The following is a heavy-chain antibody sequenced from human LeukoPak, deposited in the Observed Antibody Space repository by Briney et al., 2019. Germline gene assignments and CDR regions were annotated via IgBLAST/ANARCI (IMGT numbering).Heavy chain of an antibody. CDR3: AKLATSDTGETY. V-gene: IGHV1-46*01. Sequence: ASVKVSCKASGYTFTSYYMHWVRQAPGQGLEWLGVINPSGDSTTYAQNFQGRVTMTRDTSTSTVYMELRSLRSEDTAIYYCAKLATSDTGETYWGQGTLVTVSS. CDR2: INPSGDST. J-gene: IGHJ4*02. D-gene: IGHD3-16*01. CDR1: GYTFTSYY.